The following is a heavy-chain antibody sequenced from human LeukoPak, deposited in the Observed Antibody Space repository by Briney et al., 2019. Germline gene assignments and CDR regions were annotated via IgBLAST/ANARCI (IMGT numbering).Heavy chain of an antibody. CDR2: ISSSSSYI. V-gene: IGHV3-21*01. D-gene: IGHD4-17*01. Sequence: GGSLRLSCAASGFTLSGYSMNWVRQAPGKGLEWVSSISSSSSYIYYADSVKGRFTISRDNAKNSLYLQMNSLRAEDTAVYYCARATTGKYVSDYWGQGTLVTVSS. CDR1: GFTLSGYS. CDR3: ARATTGKYVSDY. J-gene: IGHJ4*02.